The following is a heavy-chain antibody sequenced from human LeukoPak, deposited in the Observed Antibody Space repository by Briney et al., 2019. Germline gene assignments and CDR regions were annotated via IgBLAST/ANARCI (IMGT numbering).Heavy chain of an antibody. V-gene: IGHV1-2*02. D-gene: IGHD6-13*01. CDR3: AREAAAAGENYFDY. J-gene: IGHJ4*02. CDR2: INPNSGGT. Sequence: ASVKVSCKASGYTFTSYYMHWVRQAPGQGLEWMGWINPNSGGTNYAQTFQGRVTMTRDTSISTAYMELSRLRSDDTAVYYCAREAAAAGENYFDYWGQGTLVTVSS. CDR1: GYTFTSYY.